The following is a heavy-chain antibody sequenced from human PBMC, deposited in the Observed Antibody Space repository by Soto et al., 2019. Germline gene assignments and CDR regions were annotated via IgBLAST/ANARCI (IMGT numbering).Heavy chain of an antibody. CDR2: MSYDGSDT. V-gene: IGHV3-30*03. CDR1: GFIFSNNG. J-gene: IGHJ4*02. Sequence: PSWSLALPCAVSGFIFSNNGMHWVRQTPGKGLEWVAFMSYDGSDTFYADSVKGRFTISRDNSKNTLFLHMSNLRAEDTAMYYCTIVRVADSALDHWGQGTLVTVSS. D-gene: IGHD3-10*02. CDR3: TIVRVADSALDH.